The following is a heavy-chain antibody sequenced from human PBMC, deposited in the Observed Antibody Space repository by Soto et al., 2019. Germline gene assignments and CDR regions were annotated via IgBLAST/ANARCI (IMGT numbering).Heavy chain of an antibody. CDR1: GFTFSSYS. D-gene: IGHD3-22*01. J-gene: IGHJ5*02. V-gene: IGHV3-21*01. Sequence: GGSLRLSCAASGFTFSSYSMNWVRQAPGKGLGWVSSISSSSSYIYYADSVKGRFTISRDNAKNSLYLQMNSLRAEDTAVYYCARGLLYDSSGYPRFDPWGQGTLVTVSS. CDR2: ISSSSSYI. CDR3: ARGLLYDSSGYPRFDP.